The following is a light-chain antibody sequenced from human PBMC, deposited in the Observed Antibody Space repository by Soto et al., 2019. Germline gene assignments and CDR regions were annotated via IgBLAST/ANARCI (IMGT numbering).Light chain of an antibody. V-gene: IGKV4-1*01. CDR3: QQYYSTPRT. CDR1: QSVLYSSNNKNY. J-gene: IGKJ1*01. Sequence: DIVMTQSPDSLAVSLGERATINCKSSQSVLYSSNNKNYLAWYQQKPGQPPKLLIYWASTRASGVPDRFSGSGSGTDFNLTISSLQAEDGAVYYCQQYYSTPRTFGQGTKVQIK. CDR2: WAS.